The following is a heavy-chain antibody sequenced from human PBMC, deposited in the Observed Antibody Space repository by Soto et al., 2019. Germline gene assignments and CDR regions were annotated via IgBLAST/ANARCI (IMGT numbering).Heavy chain of an antibody. J-gene: IGHJ5*02. CDR3: ARSDCTSTSCYVVWFDP. CDR1: GFSFSNYG. Sequence: EVQLVESGGGLVKPGGSLRLSCAASGFSFSNYGMNWVRQAPGKGLEWVSSISSSSSYISYAASVKGRFTISRDNAKNSVYLQMNSLRAEDTAVYYCARSDCTSTSCYVVWFDPWGQGTLVTVSS. D-gene: IGHD2-2*01. V-gene: IGHV3-21*01. CDR2: ISSSSSYI.